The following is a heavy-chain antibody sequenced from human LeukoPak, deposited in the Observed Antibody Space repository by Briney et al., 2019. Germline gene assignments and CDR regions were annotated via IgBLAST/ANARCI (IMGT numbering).Heavy chain of an antibody. Sequence: GGSLRLSCAASGFTFSSYAMSWVRQAPGKGLEWVSAIGVAANTFYSGSVKGRFTISRENAKNSLYLLMTSLRAEDTAVYYCARQNTPHGNFDYWGQGILVTVSS. V-gene: IGHV3-13*01. CDR1: GFTFSSYA. J-gene: IGHJ4*02. D-gene: IGHD1-26*01. CDR3: ARQNTPHGNFDY. CDR2: IGVAANT.